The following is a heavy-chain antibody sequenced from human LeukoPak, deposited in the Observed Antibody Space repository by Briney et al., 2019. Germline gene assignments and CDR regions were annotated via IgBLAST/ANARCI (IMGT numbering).Heavy chain of an antibody. V-gene: IGHV3-48*04. J-gene: IGHJ4*02. CDR2: ISSSSSTM. D-gene: IGHD3-22*01. CDR3: ARDRKNYYDSSAYYFDY. CDR1: GFTFSSYS. Sequence: GGSLRLSCAASGFTFSSYSMNWVRQAPGKGLEWVSYISSSSSTMYYADSVKGRFTISRDNAKNSLYLQMNSLRAEDTAVYYCARDRKNYYDSSAYYFDYWGQGTLVTVSS.